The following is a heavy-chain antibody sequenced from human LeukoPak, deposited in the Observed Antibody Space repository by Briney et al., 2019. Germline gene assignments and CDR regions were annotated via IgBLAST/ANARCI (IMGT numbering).Heavy chain of an antibody. V-gene: IGHV4-34*01. CDR3: ARGGLANYFDY. D-gene: IGHD3/OR15-3a*01. J-gene: IGHJ4*02. Sequence: SETLSLTCVVYGGSFSGYYGSWIRQPPGKVLECIGEINRSGTTNYNPSLKSRVTISVDTSKNQFSLKLTSVTAADTAVYYCARGGLANYFDYWGQGTLVPVSS. CDR2: INRSGTT. CDR1: GGSFSGYY.